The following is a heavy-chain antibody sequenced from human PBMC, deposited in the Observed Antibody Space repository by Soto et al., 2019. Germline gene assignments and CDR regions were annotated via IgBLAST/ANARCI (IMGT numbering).Heavy chain of an antibody. V-gene: IGHV1-58*01. Sequence: SVKVSCKASGFTFTSSAVQWVRQARGQRLEWIGWIVVGSGNTNYAQKFQERVTITRDMSTSTAYMELSSPRSEDTAVYYCAAAYDFWSGYHYYYGMDVWGQGTTVTVSS. CDR3: AAAYDFWSGYHYYYGMDV. D-gene: IGHD3-3*01. CDR1: GFTFTSSA. CDR2: IVVGSGNT. J-gene: IGHJ6*02.